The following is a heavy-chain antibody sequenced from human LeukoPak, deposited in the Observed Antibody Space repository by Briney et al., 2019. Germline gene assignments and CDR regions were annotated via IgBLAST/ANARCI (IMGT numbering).Heavy chain of an antibody. CDR3: ARSIVVVPAAPFDP. Sequence: ASVKVSCKASGYTFTRYYMHWVRQAPGQGLEWMGWINPNSGGTNYAQKFQGRVTMTRDTSISKAYMELSRLRSDDTAVYYCARSIVVVPAAPFDPWGQGTLVTVSS. CDR1: GYTFTRYY. D-gene: IGHD2-2*01. CDR2: INPNSGGT. J-gene: IGHJ5*02. V-gene: IGHV1-2*02.